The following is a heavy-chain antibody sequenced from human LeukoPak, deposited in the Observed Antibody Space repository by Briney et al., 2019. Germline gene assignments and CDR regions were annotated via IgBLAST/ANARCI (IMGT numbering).Heavy chain of an antibody. V-gene: IGHV4-59*02. D-gene: IGHD3-10*01. CDR2: MYYSGST. CDR3: ARGGYYGAGNDFRFDP. CDR1: GRSVSSYY. Sequence: SDTLTLTCTVSGRSVSSYYWIWIRQPPGKGLEWIGYMYYSGSTNYNPSLKSRVTISIHTSKNQFSLKLNSVTAADTAVYDCARGGYYGAGNDFRFDPWGQGTLVIVSS. J-gene: IGHJ5*02.